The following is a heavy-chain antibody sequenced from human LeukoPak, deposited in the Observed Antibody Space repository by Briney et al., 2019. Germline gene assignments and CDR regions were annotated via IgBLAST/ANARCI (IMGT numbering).Heavy chain of an antibody. CDR1: GGSISSYY. V-gene: IGHV4-4*07. D-gene: IGHD2-2*01. CDR2: IYTRVST. CDR3: ARAGSYCSSTSCRYFAY. Sequence: SETLSLTCTVSGGSISSYYWSWIRQPAGKGLEWIGRIYTRVSTNYNPYLQSRVTMSVATSKNQSSLKLSSVTAADTAVYYCARAGSYCSSTSCRYFAYWGQGTLVTVSS. J-gene: IGHJ4*02.